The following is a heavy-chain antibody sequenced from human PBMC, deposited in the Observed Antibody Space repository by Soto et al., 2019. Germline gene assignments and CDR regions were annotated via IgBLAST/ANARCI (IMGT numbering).Heavy chain of an antibody. CDR1: GGTFSSYT. D-gene: IGHD3-10*01. V-gene: IGHV1-69*02. CDR3: ASRGPHHYYYHMDV. Sequence: QVQLVQSGAEVKKPGSSVKVSCKASGGTFSSYTISWVRQAPGQGLEWMGRIIPILGIANYAQKFQGRVTITADKSTSTAYMELSSLRSEDTTVYYCASRGPHHYYYHMDVWGKGTTVTVSS. CDR2: IIPILGIA. J-gene: IGHJ6*03.